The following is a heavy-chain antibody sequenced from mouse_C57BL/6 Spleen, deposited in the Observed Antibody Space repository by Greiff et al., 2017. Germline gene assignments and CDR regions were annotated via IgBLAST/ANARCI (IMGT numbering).Heavy chain of an antibody. CDR3: ASATDGYYGYWYFDV. V-gene: IGHV7-3*01. D-gene: IGHD2-3*01. J-gene: IGHJ1*03. CDR1: GFTFTDYY. CDR2: IRNKANGYTT. Sequence: EVKLMESGGGLVQPGGSLSLSCAASGFTFTDYYMSWVRQPPGKALEWLGFIRNKANGYTTEYSASVKGRFTISRDNSISIIYLQMKALRAEDSATYYCASATDGYYGYWYFDVWGTGTTVTVSS.